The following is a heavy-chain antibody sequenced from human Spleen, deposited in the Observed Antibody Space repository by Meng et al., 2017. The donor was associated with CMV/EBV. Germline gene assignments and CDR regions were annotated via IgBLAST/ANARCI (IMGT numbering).Heavy chain of an antibody. D-gene: IGHD3-3*01. CDR2: IYHSGST. CDR1: GGSVSSGGYY. J-gene: IGHJ6*02. Sequence: GSLRLSCTVSGGSVSSGGYYWGWIRQPPGKGLEWIGSIYHSGSTYYNPSLKSRVTISVDTSKNQFSLKLSSVTAADTAVYYCARDHYDFWSGYPYYYYGMDVWGQGTTVTVSS. V-gene: IGHV4-39*07. CDR3: ARDHYDFWSGYPYYYYGMDV.